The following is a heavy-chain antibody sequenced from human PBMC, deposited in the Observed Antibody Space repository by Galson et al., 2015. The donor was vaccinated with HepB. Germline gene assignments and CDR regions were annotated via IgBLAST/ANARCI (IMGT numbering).Heavy chain of an antibody. Sequence: SVKVSCKASGYTFTSYDIIWVRQATGQGLEWMGWMNPNSSNTGYAQKFQGRVTMTRNTSISTAYMELSSLRCEDTAVYYFARAVTTKIRYPGLYWGQGTLVTVSS. CDR2: MNPNSSNT. J-gene: IGHJ4*02. V-gene: IGHV1-8*01. CDR1: GYTFTSYD. D-gene: IGHD4-17*01. CDR3: ARAVTTKIRYPGLY.